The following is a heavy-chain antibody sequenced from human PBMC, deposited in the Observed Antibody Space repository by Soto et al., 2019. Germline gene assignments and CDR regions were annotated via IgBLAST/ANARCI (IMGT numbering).Heavy chain of an antibody. V-gene: IGHV4-59*01. Sequence: QVQLQESGPGLVKPSETLSLTCTVSGGSISSYYWSWIRQPPGKGLEWIGYIYYIRSTNYNPSLKSRATISIGNSKNHFSLKLSSVTAANTAVYYRARNGFWGCYYYYYYIDVWGKGTTVTVSS. CDR3: ARNGFWGCYYYYYYIDV. CDR1: GGSISSYY. D-gene: IGHD3-16*01. CDR2: IYYIRST. J-gene: IGHJ6*03.